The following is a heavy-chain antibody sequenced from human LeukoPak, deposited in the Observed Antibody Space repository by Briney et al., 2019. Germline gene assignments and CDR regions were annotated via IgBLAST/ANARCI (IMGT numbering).Heavy chain of an antibody. Sequence: PSETLSLTCAVYGGSFSGYYWSWLRQPPGKGLEWIGEINHSGSTNYNPSLKSRVTISVDTSKNQFSLKLSSVTAADTSEYYCARAAPVIYGDDNHYYYTDVSGKGTTVTVSS. CDR1: GGSFSGYY. D-gene: IGHD4-17*01. J-gene: IGHJ6*03. CDR2: INHSGST. CDR3: ARAAPVIYGDDNHYYYTDV. V-gene: IGHV4-34*01.